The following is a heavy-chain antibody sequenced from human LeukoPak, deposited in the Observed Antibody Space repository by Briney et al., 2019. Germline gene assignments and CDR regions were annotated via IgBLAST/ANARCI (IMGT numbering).Heavy chain of an antibody. Sequence: SETLSLTCTVSDDSITMYYWTWIRQPPGKGLEWIGYVDHTGSTKFNPSLNGRVSISRDTSINFFSLRLRSVTAADTAVYFCARGRVSSSTWYSTYYYFFYMDFWGKGTTVTVSS. J-gene: IGHJ6*03. V-gene: IGHV4-59*01. D-gene: IGHD4-11*01. CDR3: ARGRVSSSTWYSTYYYFFYMDF. CDR1: DDSITMYY. CDR2: VDHTGST.